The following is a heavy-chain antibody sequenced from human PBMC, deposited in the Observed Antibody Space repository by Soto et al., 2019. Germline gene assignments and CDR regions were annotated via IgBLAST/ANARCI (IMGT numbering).Heavy chain of an antibody. CDR3: ARGPTITTDF. CDR2: MYYSGTT. D-gene: IGHD4-17*01. CDR1: GGSMSRYS. V-gene: IGHV4-59*01. J-gene: IGHJ4*02. Sequence: SETLSVTCTISGGSMSRYSCHWLRQPPGKGLEWIGYMYYSGTTDYNPSLKSRVTMSLDTSKNQFSLKLSSVTAADTAVYFCARGPTITTDFWGRGTLVTVSS.